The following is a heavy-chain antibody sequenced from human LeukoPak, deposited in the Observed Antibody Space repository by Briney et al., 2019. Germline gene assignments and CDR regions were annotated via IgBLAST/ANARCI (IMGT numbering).Heavy chain of an antibody. V-gene: IGHV3-66*01. CDR2: IYSGGST. D-gene: IGHD6-13*01. Sequence: GGSLRLSCAASGFTVSSNYMSWVRQAPGKGLEWVSVIYSGGSTYYVDSVKGRFTISRDNAKNSLYLQMNSLRAEDTAVYYCARAIAAAGNFDYWGQGTLVTVSS. CDR1: GFTVSSNY. CDR3: ARAIAAAGNFDY. J-gene: IGHJ4*02.